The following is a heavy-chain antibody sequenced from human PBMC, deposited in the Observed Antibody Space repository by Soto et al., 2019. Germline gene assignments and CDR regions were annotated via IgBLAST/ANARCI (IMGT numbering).Heavy chain of an antibody. D-gene: IGHD3-22*01. CDR1: GYTFTSYY. V-gene: IGHV1-46*01. Sequence: ASVKVSCKASGYTFTSYYMHWVRQAPGQGLEWMGIINPSGGSTSYAQKFQGRVTMTRDTSTSTVYMKLSSLRSEDTAVYYCARDRKVYYDSSGYYLGPNWFDPWGQGTLVTVS. J-gene: IGHJ5*02. CDR3: ARDRKVYYDSSGYYLGPNWFDP. CDR2: INPSGGST.